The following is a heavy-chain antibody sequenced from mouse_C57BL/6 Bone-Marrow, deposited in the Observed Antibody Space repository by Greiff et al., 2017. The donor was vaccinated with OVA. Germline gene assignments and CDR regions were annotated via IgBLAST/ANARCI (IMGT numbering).Heavy chain of an antibody. D-gene: IGHD2-4*01. CDR2: IWSGGST. CDR1: GFSLTSYG. CDR3: ASPIYYDYDGGPY. V-gene: IGHV2-2*01. J-gene: IGHJ3*01. Sequence: VQLQQSGPGLVQPSQSLSITCTVSGFSLTSYGVHWVRQSPGKGLEWLGVIWSGGSTDYNAAFISRLSISKDNSKSQVFFKMNSLQADDTAIYYCASPIYYDYDGGPYWGQGTLVTVSA.